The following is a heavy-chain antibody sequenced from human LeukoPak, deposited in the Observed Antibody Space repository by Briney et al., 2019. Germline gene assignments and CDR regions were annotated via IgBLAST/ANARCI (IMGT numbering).Heavy chain of an antibody. CDR3: SRHLSGTTTAHYFDL. CDR1: GASIGSGRND. CDR2: VYLRGSS. D-gene: IGHD4-17*01. J-gene: IGHJ4*02. Sequence: SETLSLTCTVSGASIGSGRNDWGRVRQSTGKGLEWIASVYLRGSSQKNPSLVCRAFISVDSSKNQVSLSLDSVTAADSAVYHCSRHLSGTTTAHYFDLWGQGTLVTVSS. V-gene: IGHV4-39*01.